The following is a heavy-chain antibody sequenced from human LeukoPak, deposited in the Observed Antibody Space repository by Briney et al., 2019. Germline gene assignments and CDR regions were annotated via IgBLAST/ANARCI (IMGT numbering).Heavy chain of an antibody. CDR1: GFTFSSYW. CDR2: IKQDGSEK. D-gene: IGHD1-26*01. Sequence: GGSLRLSCAASGFTFSSYWMSWVRQAPGKGLEWVANIKQDGSEKYCVDSVKGRFTISRDNAKNSLYLQMNSLRGEDTALYYCARKWELFDYWGQGTLVTVSS. J-gene: IGHJ4*02. V-gene: IGHV3-7*01. CDR3: ARKWELFDY.